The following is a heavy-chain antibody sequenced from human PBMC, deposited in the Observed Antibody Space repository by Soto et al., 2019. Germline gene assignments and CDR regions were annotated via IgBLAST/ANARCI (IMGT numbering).Heavy chain of an antibody. D-gene: IGHD5-12*01. CDR1: GGSISSGGYS. J-gene: IGHJ4*02. CDR3: AAGGGLPRYY. CDR2: IYHSGST. Sequence: QLQLQESGSGLVKPSQTLSLTCAVSGGSISSGGYSWSWIRQPPGKGLEWIGYIYHSGSTYYNPSLKRRVTVSVDRAKNQFSLKLSSVTAADTAVYYCAAGGGLPRYYWGQGTLVTVSS. V-gene: IGHV4-30-2*01.